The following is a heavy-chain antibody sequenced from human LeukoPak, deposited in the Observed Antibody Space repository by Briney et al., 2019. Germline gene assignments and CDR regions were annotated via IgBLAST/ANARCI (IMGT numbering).Heavy chain of an antibody. D-gene: IGHD5-24*01. Sequence: GGSLRLSCAASGFTFSSYGMHWVRQAPGKGLEWVSSISSSSSYIYYADSVKGRFTISRDNAKNSLYLQMNSLRAEDTAVYYCARDRGDGYNLWGQGTLVTVSS. CDR2: ISSSSSYI. CDR3: ARDRGDGYNL. J-gene: IGHJ5*02. CDR1: GFTFSSYG. V-gene: IGHV3-21*01.